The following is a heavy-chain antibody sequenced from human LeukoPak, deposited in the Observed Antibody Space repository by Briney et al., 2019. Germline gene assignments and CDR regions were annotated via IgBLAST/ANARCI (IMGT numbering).Heavy chain of an antibody. CDR3: ARDRNYQLSPP. CDR2: IKGDGSGT. CDR1: GFTSFSNYW. Sequence: GGSLRLSCAASGFTSFSNYWIHWVRQAPGKGLVWVSRIKGDGSGTIYADSVKGRFTISRDNATNTVYLQMNSLRVEDTAVYYCARDRNYQLSPPWGQGTLVTVSS. V-gene: IGHV3-74*01. D-gene: IGHD2-2*01. J-gene: IGHJ4*02.